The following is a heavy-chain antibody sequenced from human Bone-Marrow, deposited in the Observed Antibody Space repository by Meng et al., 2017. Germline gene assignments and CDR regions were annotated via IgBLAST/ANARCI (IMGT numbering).Heavy chain of an antibody. CDR1: GGSVSSGSYY. Sequence: SETLSLTCTVSGGSVSSGSYYWSWIRQPPGKGLEWIGYIFYSGNTNYNPSLKSRVTISVDTSKNQFSLKLRSVTAADTAVYYCARSSGSGLAFDIWGQGTMVTVSS. CDR3: ARSSGSGLAFDI. CDR2: IFYSGNT. V-gene: IGHV4-61*01. D-gene: IGHD3-3*01. J-gene: IGHJ3*02.